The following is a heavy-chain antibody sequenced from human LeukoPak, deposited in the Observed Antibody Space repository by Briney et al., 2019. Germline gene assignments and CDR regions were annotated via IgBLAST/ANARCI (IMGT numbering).Heavy chain of an antibody. Sequence: GGSLRLSCADSGFTFDDYAMHWVRQAPGKGLEWVSGISWNSGSIGYADSVKGRFTISRDNAKNSLYLQMNSLRAEDTALYYCAKDTGLLWFGELLSYFDYWGQGTLVTVSS. CDR3: AKDTGLLWFGELLSYFDY. V-gene: IGHV3-9*01. CDR2: ISWNSGSI. J-gene: IGHJ4*02. CDR1: GFTFDDYA. D-gene: IGHD3-10*01.